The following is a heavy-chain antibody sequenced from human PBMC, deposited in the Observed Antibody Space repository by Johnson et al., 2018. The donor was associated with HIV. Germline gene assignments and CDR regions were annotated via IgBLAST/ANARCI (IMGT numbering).Heavy chain of an antibody. Sequence: QVQLMESGGGVVQPGGSLRLSCVASGFTFSSYGMHWVRQAPGKGLEWVAFIRYDGCNKYYADSVKGRFTISRDNAKNSLYLQMNSLRAEDTDLYYCAKDGLVYSSGCDAFDIWGQGTMVTVSS. CDR1: GFTFSSYG. CDR3: AKDGLVYSSGCDAFDI. V-gene: IGHV3-30*02. J-gene: IGHJ3*02. D-gene: IGHD2-21*01. CDR2: IRYDGCNK.